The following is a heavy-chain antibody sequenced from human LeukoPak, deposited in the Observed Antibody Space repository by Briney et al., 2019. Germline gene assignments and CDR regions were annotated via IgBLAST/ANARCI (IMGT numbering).Heavy chain of an antibody. Sequence: GRSLRLSCAASGFAFTAYLIHWVRQPPGKGLEWVAVMSSDGNAIFYADSVRGRFTISIDNSKNTLYLQVNSLRVEDTAVYYCVRKGEHYYDHSASFDHWGQGTLVTVSS. V-gene: IGHV3-30-3*01. D-gene: IGHD3-22*01. CDR3: VRKGEHYYDHSASFDH. J-gene: IGHJ4*02. CDR2: MSSDGNAI. CDR1: GFAFTAYL.